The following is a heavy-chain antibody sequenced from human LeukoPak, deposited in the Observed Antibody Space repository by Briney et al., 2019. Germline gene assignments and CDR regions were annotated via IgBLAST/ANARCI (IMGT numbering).Heavy chain of an antibody. V-gene: IGHV1-69*05. Sequence: SVKVSCKASGGTFSSYAISWVRQAPGQGLEWMGGIIPIFGTANYAQKFQGRVTITTDESTSTDYMELSSLRSEDTAVYYCARWRYGYGYEYCGGDCYFDYWGQGTLVTVSS. J-gene: IGHJ4*02. CDR2: IIPIFGTA. CDR1: GGTFSSYA. CDR3: ARWRYGYGYEYCGGDCYFDY. D-gene: IGHD2-21*02.